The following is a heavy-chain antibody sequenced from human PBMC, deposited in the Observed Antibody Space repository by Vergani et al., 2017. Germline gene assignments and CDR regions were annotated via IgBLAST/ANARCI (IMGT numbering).Heavy chain of an antibody. J-gene: IGHJ5*02. CDR1: GGSISSSSYY. CDR2: IYYSGST. D-gene: IGHD3-9*01. CDR3: ARQPVLRYFNRPGWCDP. Sequence: QLQLQESGPGLVKPSETLSLTCTVSGGSISSSSYYWGWIRQPPGKGLEWIGSIYYSGSTYCNPSLKSRVNISVDTSKNQFSLKLSSVTAADTAVYYWARQPVLRYFNRPGWCDPWGQGTLVTVSS. V-gene: IGHV4-39*01.